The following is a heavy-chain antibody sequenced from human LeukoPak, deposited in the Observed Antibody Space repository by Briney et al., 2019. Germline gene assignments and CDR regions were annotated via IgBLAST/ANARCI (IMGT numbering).Heavy chain of an antibody. V-gene: IGHV4-34*01. D-gene: IGHD3-9*01. CDR2: INHSGST. CDR3: ARGSAYYDILTGYYSSAFDI. Sequence: SETLSLTCAVYGGSFSGYYWSWIRQPPGKGLEWIGEINHSGSTNYNPSLKSRVTISVDTAKNQFSMKLSSVTAADKAVYYCARGSAYYDILTGYYSSAFDIWGQGTMVTVSS. J-gene: IGHJ3*02. CDR1: GGSFSGYY.